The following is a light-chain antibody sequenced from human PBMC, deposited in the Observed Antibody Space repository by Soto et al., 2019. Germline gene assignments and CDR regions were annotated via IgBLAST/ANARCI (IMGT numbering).Light chain of an antibody. CDR3: QKYNSSSS. CDR2: EAS. Sequence: DIQMTQSPSTLSASIGERVTFTCRASQDIGDSLAWYQQKARKAPKLLIYEASTLEAGVPSRFSGSGSGTAFTITIRSLQHVDFANYHRQKYNSSSSFGHGTTVEVK. V-gene: IGKV1-5*01. CDR1: QDIGDS. J-gene: IGKJ1*01.